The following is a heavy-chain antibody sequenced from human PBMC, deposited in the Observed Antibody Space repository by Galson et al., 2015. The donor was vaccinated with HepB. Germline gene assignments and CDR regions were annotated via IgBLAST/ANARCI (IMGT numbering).Heavy chain of an antibody. Sequence: SLRLSCAASGFIFSSYAMHWVRQAPGKGLEWVSYISSGSSTTYSADSVKGRFTISRDNAKNALYLQMNSLRAEDTAVYYCARDFAGYYWFDYWGQGTLVTVSS. J-gene: IGHJ4*02. CDR1: GFIFSSYA. D-gene: IGHD5-12*01. CDR2: ISSGSSTT. V-gene: IGHV3-48*04. CDR3: ARDFAGYYWFDY.